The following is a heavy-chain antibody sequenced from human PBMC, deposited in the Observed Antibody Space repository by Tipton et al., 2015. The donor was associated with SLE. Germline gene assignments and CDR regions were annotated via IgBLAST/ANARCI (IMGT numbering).Heavy chain of an antibody. CDR2: FYAGGSI. J-gene: IGHJ3*02. V-gene: IGHV4-39*07. CDR1: GDSLDSSESY. Sequence: TLSLTFAVSGDSLDSSESYWAWIRPPPGKGLEWVGSFYAGGSIYYKPSLESRVTASMDTSKNHLSLTLTSVTAADTASYYCARQGTDGWYDAFDIWGPGTMVTVSS. CDR3: ARQGTDGWYDAFDI. D-gene: IGHD6-19*01.